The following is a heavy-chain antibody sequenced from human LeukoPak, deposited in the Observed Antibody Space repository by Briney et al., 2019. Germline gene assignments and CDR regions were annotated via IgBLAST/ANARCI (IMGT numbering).Heavy chain of an antibody. J-gene: IGHJ4*02. Sequence: GGALEISFQGSGYRFTSYWIGWVRPMPGKGVEGMGIIYPGDADTRYSPSFQGQVTISADKSISTAYLQWSSLKASDTAMYYCARQSGSGYDYVEPPDYWGQGTLVTVSS. D-gene: IGHD5-12*01. CDR3: ARQSGSGYDYVEPPDY. CDR1: GYRFTSYW. V-gene: IGHV5-51*01. CDR2: IYPGDADT.